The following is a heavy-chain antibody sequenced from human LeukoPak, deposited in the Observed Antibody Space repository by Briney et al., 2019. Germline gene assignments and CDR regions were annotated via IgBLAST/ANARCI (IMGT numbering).Heavy chain of an antibody. V-gene: IGHV3-21*01. Sequence: GGSLRLSCAASGLTFSSYSMNWVRQAPGKGLEWVSSISSSSSYIYYADSVKGRFTISRDNAKNSLYLQMNSLRAEDTAAYYCASAYSSSSSPWYYYYYMDVWGKGTTVTVSS. J-gene: IGHJ6*03. CDR3: ASAYSSSSSPWYYYYYMDV. CDR1: GLTFSSYS. D-gene: IGHD6-6*01. CDR2: ISSSSSYI.